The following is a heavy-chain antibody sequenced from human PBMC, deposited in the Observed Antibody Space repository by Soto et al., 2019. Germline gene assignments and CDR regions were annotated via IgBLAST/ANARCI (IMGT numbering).Heavy chain of an antibody. CDR2: IFSNDEK. CDR3: ARINERWTRRVDAFDI. V-gene: IGHV2-26*01. J-gene: IGHJ3*02. Sequence: QVTLKESGPVLVKPTETLTLTCTVSGFSLSNARMGVSWIRQPPGKALEWLAHIFSNDEKSYSPPLKSRLHIYKDNSKSQVVLTMTNMDPLDTATYYCARINERWTRRVDAFDIWGQGTIVTVAS. CDR1: GFSLSNARMG. D-gene: IGHD2-15*01.